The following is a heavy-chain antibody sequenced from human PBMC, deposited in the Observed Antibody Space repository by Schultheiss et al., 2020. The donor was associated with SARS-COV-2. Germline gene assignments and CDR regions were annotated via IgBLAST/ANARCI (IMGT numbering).Heavy chain of an antibody. CDR2: ISSSGSTI. J-gene: IGHJ4*02. CDR3: ARSLGKVPAAMNDY. V-gene: IGHV3-11*04. Sequence: GGSLRLSCAASGFTFSDYYMSWIRQAPGKGLEWVSYISSSGSTIYYADSVRGRFTISRDNSINTLYLQMNSLRAEDTAVYYCARSLGKVPAAMNDYWGQGTLVTVSS. D-gene: IGHD2-2*01. CDR1: GFTFSDYY.